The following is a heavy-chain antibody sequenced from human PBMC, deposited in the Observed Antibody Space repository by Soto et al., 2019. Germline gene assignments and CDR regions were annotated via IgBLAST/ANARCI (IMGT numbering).Heavy chain of an antibody. V-gene: IGHV3-30-3*01. CDR2: ISYDGSNK. D-gene: IGHD2-15*01. CDR3: AREARSGYFGY. CDR1: GFTFSSYA. J-gene: IGHJ4*02. Sequence: QVQLVESGGGVVQPGRSLRLSCAASGFTFSSYAMHWVRQAPGKGLEWVAVISYDGSNKYYADSVKGRFTISRDNSKNTLSLQMNSMRAEDTAVYYCAREARSGYFGYWGQGTMVTGS.